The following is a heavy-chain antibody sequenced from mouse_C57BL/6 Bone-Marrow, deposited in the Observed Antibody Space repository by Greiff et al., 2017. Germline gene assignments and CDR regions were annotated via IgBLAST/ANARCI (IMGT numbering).Heavy chain of an antibody. Sequence: QVQLQQPGAELVKPGASVKLSCKASGYTFTSYWMQWVKQRPGQGLEWIGEIDPSDSYTNYNQKFKGKATLTVDTSSSTAYMQLSSLTSEDSAVYYCARPSFDYWGQGTTLTGSS. V-gene: IGHV1-50*01. J-gene: IGHJ2*01. CDR3: ARPSFDY. CDR1: GYTFTSYW. CDR2: IDPSDSYT.